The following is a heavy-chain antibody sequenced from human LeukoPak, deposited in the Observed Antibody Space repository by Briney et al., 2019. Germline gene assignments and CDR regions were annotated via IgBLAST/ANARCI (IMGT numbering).Heavy chain of an antibody. D-gene: IGHD6-13*01. J-gene: IGHJ5*02. CDR1: GYTFTGYY. CDR3: ARDRRSQQLAPNWFDP. CDR2: INPNSGGT. V-gene: IGHV1-2*02. Sequence: ASVKVSCKASGYTFTGYYMHWVRQAPGQGLEWMGWINPNSGGTNYAQKFQGRVTMTRDTSISTAYMELSRLRSDDTAAYYCARDRRSQQLAPNWFDPWGQGTLVTVSS.